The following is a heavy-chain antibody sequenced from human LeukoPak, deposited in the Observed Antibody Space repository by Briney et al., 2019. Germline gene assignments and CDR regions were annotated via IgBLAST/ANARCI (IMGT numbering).Heavy chain of an antibody. CDR2: ISSSGSTI. CDR3: ARDKSGWLTYYYYYMDV. J-gene: IGHJ6*03. V-gene: IGHV3-48*03. D-gene: IGHD6-19*01. Sequence: PGGSLRLSCVASGFTFSSYEMNWVRQAPGKGLEWVSYISSSGSTIYYADSVKGRFTISRDNAKNSLYLQMNSLRAEDTAVYYCARDKSGWLTYYYYYMDVWGKGTTVTISS. CDR1: GFTFSSYE.